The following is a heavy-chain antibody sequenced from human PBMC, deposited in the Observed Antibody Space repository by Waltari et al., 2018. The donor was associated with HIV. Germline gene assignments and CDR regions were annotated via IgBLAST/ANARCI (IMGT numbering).Heavy chain of an antibody. CDR2: IYSNATT. V-gene: IGHV3-53*01. CDR3: ATVLVRTSWVITTAPFDY. CDR1: GFAVINNY. J-gene: IGHJ4*02. Sequence: EVQLVESGGGLIQPGGSLRLACAASGFAVINNYMSWVRQAPGKGLEWVSLIYSNATTYYADSVKCRFTISRDNSKNTLYLQMNSLRADDTAVYFCATVLVRTSWVITTAPFDYWGQGTLVTVS. D-gene: IGHD3-22*01.